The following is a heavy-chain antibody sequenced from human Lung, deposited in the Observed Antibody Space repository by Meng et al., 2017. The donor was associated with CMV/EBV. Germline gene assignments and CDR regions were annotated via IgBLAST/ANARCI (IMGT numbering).Heavy chain of an antibody. CDR2: VYYTGRA. CDR3: AKQGARSVETTMVPYGEFDY. CDR1: GGSISSGDYY. V-gene: IGHV4-39*01. D-gene: IGHD5-18*01. J-gene: IGHJ4*02. Sequence: SXTLSLTCIVSGGSISSGDYYWGWIRQSPGKALEWIGSVYYTGRADYSPSLKNRVTISVDTSRNQFSLNLHSVTAADTALYYCAKQGARSVETTMVPYGEFDYWGQGXLVTVSS.